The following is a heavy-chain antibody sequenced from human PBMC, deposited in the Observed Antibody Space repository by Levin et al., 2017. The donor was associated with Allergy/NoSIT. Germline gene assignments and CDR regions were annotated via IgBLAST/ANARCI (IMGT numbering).Heavy chain of an antibody. V-gene: IGHV3-33*01. CDR3: ARDRYSAVAGIDWTHPLDY. CDR2: IWYDGSNK. Sequence: QTGGSLRLSCAASGFTFSNFGIHWVRQAPGKGLEWVSAIWYDGSNKYYRDSVKGRFTISRDNSKNTLYLQMDSLRVEDTAVYYCARDRYSAVAGIDWTHPLDYWGQGTLVTVSS. D-gene: IGHD6-19*01. CDR1: GFTFSNFG. J-gene: IGHJ4*02.